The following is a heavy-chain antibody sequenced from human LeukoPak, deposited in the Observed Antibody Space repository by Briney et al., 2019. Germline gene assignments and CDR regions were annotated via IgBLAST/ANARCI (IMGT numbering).Heavy chain of an antibody. Sequence: PSETLSLTCAVYGGSFSGYYWSWIRQPPGKGLEWIGEINHSGSTNYNPSLKSRVTISVDTSKSQFSLKLSSVTAADTAVYYCARRSTTVTRNSRFQFDYWGQGTLVTVSS. J-gene: IGHJ4*02. V-gene: IGHV4-34*01. CDR1: GGSFSGYY. CDR3: ARRSTTVTRNSRFQFDY. D-gene: IGHD4-17*01. CDR2: INHSGST.